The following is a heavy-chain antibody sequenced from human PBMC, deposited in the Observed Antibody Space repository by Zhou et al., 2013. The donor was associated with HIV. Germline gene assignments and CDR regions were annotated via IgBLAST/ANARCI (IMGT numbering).Heavy chain of an antibody. CDR3: ARDRGRAGGYMDV. CDR1: GGTFSNFP. CDR2: ITPLVSTA. J-gene: IGHJ6*03. V-gene: IGHV1-69*04. Sequence: QVQLVQSGAEVKKPGSAVKVSCKASGGTFSNFPISWVRQAPGQGLEWMGRITPLVSTANYAQNFQARLTITADKSTRTAYMELSSLRSEDTAVYYCARDRGRAGGYMDVWGKGTTVTVSS. D-gene: IGHD1-26*01.